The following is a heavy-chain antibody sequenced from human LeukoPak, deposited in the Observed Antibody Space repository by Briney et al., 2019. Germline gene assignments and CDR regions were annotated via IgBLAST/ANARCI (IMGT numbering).Heavy chain of an antibody. D-gene: IGHD3-3*01. CDR2: ISGSGGST. CDR1: GFTFSSYA. Sequence: GGSLRLSCAASGFTFSSYAMSWVRQAPGKGLEWVSAISGSGGSTYYADSVKGRFTISRDNSKNTLYLQMNSLRAEDTAVYYCAKSADFWSGYYPPGDVWGKGTTVTVSS. J-gene: IGHJ6*04. V-gene: IGHV3-23*01. CDR3: AKSADFWSGYYPPGDV.